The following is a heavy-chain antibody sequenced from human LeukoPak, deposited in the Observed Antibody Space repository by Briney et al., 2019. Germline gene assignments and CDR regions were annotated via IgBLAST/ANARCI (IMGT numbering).Heavy chain of an antibody. Sequence: GGYLRLSCAASGFSFSIYVMSWVRQAPGKGLEWVSTISGGTSGTHYADSVRGRFTISRDNSKNTLYLQMNSLRAEDTAVYYCVRDDDRPDNGLDYWGQGTLVTVSS. CDR3: VRDDDRPDNGLDY. CDR2: ISGGTSGT. D-gene: IGHD3-22*01. CDR1: GFSFSIYV. V-gene: IGHV3-23*01. J-gene: IGHJ4*02.